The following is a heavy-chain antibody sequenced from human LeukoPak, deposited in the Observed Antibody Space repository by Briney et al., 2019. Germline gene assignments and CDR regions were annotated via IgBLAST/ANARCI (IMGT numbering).Heavy chain of an antibody. V-gene: IGHV3-23*01. CDR2: ISSRGDGT. Sequence: GGSLRLSCAASGFTFNNYAMSWIRQASRQGLEWVSAISSRGDGTYYADSVKGRFTISRDNSKNTLYLQMDSLRAEDTAVYYCAKGSHGDHENWGQGTLVTVSS. D-gene: IGHD4-17*01. J-gene: IGHJ4*02. CDR3: AKGSHGDHEN. CDR1: GFTFNNYA.